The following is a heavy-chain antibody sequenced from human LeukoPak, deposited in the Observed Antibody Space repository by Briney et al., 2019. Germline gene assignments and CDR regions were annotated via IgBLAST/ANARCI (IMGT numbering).Heavy chain of an antibody. CDR1: GGSIDSTNW. Sequence: PSEALSLTCDVSGGSIDSTNWWNWVRQPPGKGLEWIGEIHHDGRINYNPSLKSRVTLSVDKSKNQFSLRLNSVTAADTAMYYCARSHDHLWGNYPDYWGQGTLVTVSS. J-gene: IGHJ4*02. CDR2: IHHDGRI. CDR3: ARSHDHLWGNYPDY. V-gene: IGHV4/OR15-8*01. D-gene: IGHD3-16*02.